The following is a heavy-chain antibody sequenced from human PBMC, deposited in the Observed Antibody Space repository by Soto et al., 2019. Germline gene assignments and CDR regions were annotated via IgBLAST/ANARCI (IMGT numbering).Heavy chain of an antibody. V-gene: IGHV4-30-4*01. D-gene: IGHD3-22*01. CDR1: GGSISSGDYY. J-gene: IGHJ4*02. Sequence: PSETLSLTCTVSGGSISSGDYYWSWIRQPPGKGLEWIGYIYYSGSTYYNPSLKSRVTISVDTSKNQFSLKLSSGTAADTALYYWARAHATSSGYLYDFDYWGQGTLVTVSS. CDR2: IYYSGST. CDR3: ARAHATSSGYLYDFDY.